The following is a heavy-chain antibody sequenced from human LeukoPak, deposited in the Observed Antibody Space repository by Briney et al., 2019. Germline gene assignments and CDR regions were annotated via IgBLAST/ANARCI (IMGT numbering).Heavy chain of an antibody. CDR2: IKSKTDGGTT. CDR3: TSFGGDFWSGHPYYFDY. D-gene: IGHD3-3*01. CDR1: GFTFSNAW. V-gene: IGHV3-15*01. Sequence: GGSLRLSCAASGFTFSNAWMSWVRQAPGKGLEWVGRIKSKTDGGTTDYAAPVKGRFTISRDDSKNTLYLQMNSLKTEDTAVYYCTSFGGDFWSGHPYYFDYWGQGTLVTVSS. J-gene: IGHJ4*02.